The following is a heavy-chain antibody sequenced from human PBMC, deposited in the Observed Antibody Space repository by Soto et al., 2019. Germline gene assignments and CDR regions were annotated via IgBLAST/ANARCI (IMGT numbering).Heavy chain of an antibody. D-gene: IGHD6-13*01. J-gene: IGHJ4*02. CDR3: AIELSSVIRVYN. Sequence: EVQLVESGGGLVQPGGSLRLSCAASGFTFTSHNIYWFRQAPGKGLEWVSSISTSDPSMDYADSVKCRFTASIDIAKSSVYLEMDSLRAGDTAIYWWAIELSSVIRVYNLGQGTLVTVSS. CDR2: ISTSDPSM. CDR1: GFTFTSHN. V-gene: IGHV3-21*02.